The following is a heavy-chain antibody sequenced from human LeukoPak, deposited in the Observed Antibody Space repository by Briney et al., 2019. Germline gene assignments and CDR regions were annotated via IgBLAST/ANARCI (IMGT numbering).Heavy chain of an antibody. CDR1: GLTFSSYS. Sequence: GGSLRLSCAASGLTFSSYSMNWVRQAPGKGLEWVSYISSGSRTIDYADSVKGRFTISRDNAKNSLYLQMNSLRAEDTAVYYCARDRGSGWYFGAFDIWGQGTMVTVSS. CDR3: ARDRGSGWYFGAFDI. J-gene: IGHJ3*02. D-gene: IGHD6-19*01. V-gene: IGHV3-48*01. CDR2: ISSGSRTI.